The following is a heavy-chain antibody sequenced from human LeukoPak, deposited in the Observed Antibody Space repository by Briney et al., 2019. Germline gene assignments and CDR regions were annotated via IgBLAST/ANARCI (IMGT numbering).Heavy chain of an antibody. D-gene: IGHD1-26*01. J-gene: IGHJ3*02. CDR1: GYTFTSYG. V-gene: IGHV1-18*01. CDR3: ASALVGATTSDAFDI. CDR2: ISAYNGNT. Sequence: GASVKVSCKASGYTFTSYGISWVRQARGQGLEWMGSISAYNGNTNYAQKLQGRVTMTTDTSTSTAYMELRSLRSDDTAVYYCASALVGATTSDAFDIWGQGTMVTVSS.